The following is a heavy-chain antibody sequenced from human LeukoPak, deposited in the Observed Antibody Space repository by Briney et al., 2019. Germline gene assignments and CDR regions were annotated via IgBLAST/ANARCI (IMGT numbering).Heavy chain of an antibody. CDR2: IHPRSGET. CDR3: ARLADCSSSSCRSFDY. J-gene: IGHJ4*02. V-gene: IGHV1-2*02. CDR1: GYSFTAFY. Sequence: ASVKVSCKASGYSFTAFYIHWVRQARGQGLEWMGWIHPRSGETNYAQKFQGRVTMTRDTSISTAYMELSRLRSDDTAVYYCARLADCSSSSCRSFDYWGQGTLVTVSS. D-gene: IGHD2-2*01.